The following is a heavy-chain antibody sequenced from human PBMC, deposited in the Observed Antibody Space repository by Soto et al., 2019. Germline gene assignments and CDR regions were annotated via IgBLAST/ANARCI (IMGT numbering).Heavy chain of an antibody. CDR2: INANNGGA. CDR1: GYTLTDYH. CDR3: AREGGSETLQPSYNWFDT. Sequence: ASVKVSCKASGYTLTDYHIHWVRQAPGQGLEFMGWINANNGGAGSAQQFQGRVTVTRDTSITTVYMELSNPRSDDTAVYYCAREGGSETLQPSYNWFDTWGQGTLVTVSS. V-gene: IGHV1-2*02. D-gene: IGHD6-25*01. J-gene: IGHJ5*02.